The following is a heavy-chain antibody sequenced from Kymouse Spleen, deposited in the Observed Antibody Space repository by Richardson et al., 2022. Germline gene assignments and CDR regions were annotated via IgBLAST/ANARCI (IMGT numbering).Heavy chain of an antibody. CDR1: GGSFSGYY. CDR2: INHSGST. CDR3: ARNYYGSGSYYIPYYYYYGMDV. Sequence: QVQLQQWGAGLLKPSETLSLTCAVYGGSFSGYYWSWIRQPPGKGLEWIGEINHSGSTNYNPSLKSRVTISVDTSKNQFSLKLSSVTAADTAVYYCARNYYGSGSYYIPYYYYYGMDVWGQGTTVTVSS. V-gene: IGHV4-34*01. D-gene: IGHD3-10*01. J-gene: IGHJ6*02.